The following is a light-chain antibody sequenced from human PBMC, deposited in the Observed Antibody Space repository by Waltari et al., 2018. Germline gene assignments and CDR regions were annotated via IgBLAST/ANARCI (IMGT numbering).Light chain of an antibody. Sequence: QSVLTQPASVSGSPGQSITISCAGTSSDVGFYNFFSWYQHHPGNVPKLLIPEVGNRPSGVSTRFSGSKSGNTASLTISELQAEDEADYYCSSYTGRNNLYVFGTGTTVTVL. CDR2: EVG. V-gene: IGLV2-14*01. CDR1: SSDVGFYNF. J-gene: IGLJ1*01. CDR3: SSYTGRNNLYV.